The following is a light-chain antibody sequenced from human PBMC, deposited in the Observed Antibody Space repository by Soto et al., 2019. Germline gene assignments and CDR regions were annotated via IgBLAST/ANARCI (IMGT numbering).Light chain of an antibody. Sequence: PGERATLSCRASQTLSPNYLAWCQQKPGHPPRLLIYGSSKRATGIPDRFSGSGSGTEFTLTISSLEPGDFAVYYCQQRSNWPITVGQGTRLEIK. CDR2: GSS. CDR3: QQRSNWPIT. J-gene: IGKJ5*01. CDR1: QTLSPNY. V-gene: IGKV3D-20*02.